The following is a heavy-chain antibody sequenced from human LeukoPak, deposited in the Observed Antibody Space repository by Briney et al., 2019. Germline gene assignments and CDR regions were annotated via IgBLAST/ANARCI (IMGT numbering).Heavy chain of an antibody. Sequence: APVKISPKTPGYTLTSYNIHTVRQAPGQGLVWMGIIKPSGGSTRYAQKIQGTVTMTRDTSTSTVYMGLSSLGAEDTAVYYCARRGVFRYFDYWGQGTLVTVSS. V-gene: IGHV1-46*01. J-gene: IGHJ4*02. CDR1: GYTLTSYN. CDR3: ARRGVFRYFDY. D-gene: IGHD3-10*01. CDR2: IKPSGGST.